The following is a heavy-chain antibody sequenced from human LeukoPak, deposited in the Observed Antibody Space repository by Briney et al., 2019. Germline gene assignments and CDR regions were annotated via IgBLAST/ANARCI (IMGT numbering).Heavy chain of an antibody. Sequence: GASVKVSCKASGYTFTSYYMHWVRQAPGQGLEWMGIINPSGGSTSYAQKFQGRVTMTRDTSTSTVYMGLSSLRSEDTAVYYCARDRGSSAIYYYYYYGMDVWGQGTTVTVSS. V-gene: IGHV1-46*01. D-gene: IGHD6-6*01. CDR1: GYTFTSYY. CDR2: INPSGGST. CDR3: ARDRGSSAIYYYYYYGMDV. J-gene: IGHJ6*02.